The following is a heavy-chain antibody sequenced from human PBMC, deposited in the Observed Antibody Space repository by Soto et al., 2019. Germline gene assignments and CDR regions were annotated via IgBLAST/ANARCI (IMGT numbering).Heavy chain of an antibody. J-gene: IGHJ5*02. CDR2: IYYSGST. CDR3: ARHRRLNESWFDP. D-gene: IGHD1-1*01. Sequence: QLQLQESGPGLVKPSETLSLTCTVSGGSISSSSYYWGWIRQPPGKGLEWIGRIYYSGSTYFNPSLQSRVTIAVDTSKNQCSLTLSSVTAADTAVYDCARHRRLNESWFDPWGQGTLVTVSS. V-gene: IGHV4-39*01. CDR1: GGSISSSSYY.